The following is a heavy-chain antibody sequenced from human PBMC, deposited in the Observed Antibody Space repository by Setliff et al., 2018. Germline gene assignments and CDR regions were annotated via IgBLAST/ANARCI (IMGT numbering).Heavy chain of an antibody. Sequence: SETLSLTCTVSGGSISSYYWSWIRQPPGKRLEWIGYIYYSGSTNYNPSLESRVTISVDTSKNQFSLRLNSATAADTAVYYCARGGLWFGELLWKYYYYGMDVWGQGTTVTVSS. D-gene: IGHD3-10*01. CDR3: ARGGLWFGELLWKYYYYGMDV. CDR1: GGSISSYY. V-gene: IGHV4-59*01. CDR2: IYYSGST. J-gene: IGHJ6*02.